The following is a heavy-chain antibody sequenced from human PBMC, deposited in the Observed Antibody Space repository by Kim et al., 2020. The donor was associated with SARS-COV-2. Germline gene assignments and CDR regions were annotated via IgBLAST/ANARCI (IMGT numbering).Heavy chain of an antibody. CDR2: ISGSGGST. D-gene: IGHD3-9*01. Sequence: GGSLRLSCAASGFTFSSYAMSWVRQAPGKGLEWVSAISGSGGSTYYADSVKGRFTISRDNSKNTLYLQMNSLRAEDTAVYYCAKGAGDFDWLLGSWYYYYGMDVWGQGTTVTVSS. V-gene: IGHV3-23*01. J-gene: IGHJ6*02. CDR1: GFTFSSYA. CDR3: AKGAGDFDWLLGSWYYYYGMDV.